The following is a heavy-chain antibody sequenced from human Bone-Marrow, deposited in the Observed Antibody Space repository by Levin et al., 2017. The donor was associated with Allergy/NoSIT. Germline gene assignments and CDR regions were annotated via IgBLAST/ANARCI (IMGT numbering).Heavy chain of an antibody. D-gene: IGHD3-10*01. CDR3: AKVANDGNYGYYYGLDV. J-gene: IGHJ6*02. Sequence: GGSLRLSCGGSGFTFSSYWMHWVRQAPGKGLVWVARINGDGSSTAYADSVKGRFTISRDNAKHTLYLEMNSLRAEDSAVYYCAKVANDGNYGYYYGLDVWGQGTTVAVSS. CDR1: GFTFSSYW. V-gene: IGHV3-74*01. CDR2: INGDGSST.